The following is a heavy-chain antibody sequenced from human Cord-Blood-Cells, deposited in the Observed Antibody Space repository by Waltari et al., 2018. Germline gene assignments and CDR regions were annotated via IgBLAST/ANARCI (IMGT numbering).Heavy chain of an antibody. Sequence: QLQLQESGPGLVKPSETLSLTCTVSGGSIRRRSYYWGWIRQPPGKGLEWIGSIYYSGSTYYNPSLKSRVTISVDTSKNQFSLKLSSVTAADTAVYYCARHEDGADAFDIWGQGTMVTVSS. CDR1: GGSIRRRSYY. J-gene: IGHJ3*02. V-gene: IGHV4-39*01. CDR3: ARHEDGADAFDI. D-gene: IGHD2-15*01. CDR2: IYYSGST.